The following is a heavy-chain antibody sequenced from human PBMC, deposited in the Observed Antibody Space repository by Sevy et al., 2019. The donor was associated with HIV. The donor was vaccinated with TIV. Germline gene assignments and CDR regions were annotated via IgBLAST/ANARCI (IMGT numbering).Heavy chain of an antibody. V-gene: IGHV3-30-3*01. CDR3: ARGVAGYYGSGGYIITWFDP. Sequence: GGSLRLSCAASGFTFSSYAMHWVRQAPGKGLEWVAVISYDGSNKYYADSVKGRFTISRDNSKNTLYLQMNSLRAEDTAVYYCARGVAGYYGSGGYIITWFDPWGQGTLVTVSS. CDR2: ISYDGSNK. CDR1: GFTFSSYA. D-gene: IGHD3-10*01. J-gene: IGHJ5*02.